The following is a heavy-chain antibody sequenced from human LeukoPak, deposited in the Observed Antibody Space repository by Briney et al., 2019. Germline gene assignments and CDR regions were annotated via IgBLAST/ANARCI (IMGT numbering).Heavy chain of an antibody. CDR3: TKSDGYGLIRI. D-gene: IGHD3-10*01. V-gene: IGHV4-34*03. Sequence: SESLSLTCAVYGGSFSGYYWSWIRQPPGKGLEWIGEINHSGSTNYNSSLKSRVTISLDTSKNQFSLKVISMTAADTAAYYCTKSDGYGLIRICGRGTMVTVSS. CDR2: INHSGST. J-gene: IGHJ3*02. CDR1: GGSFSGYY.